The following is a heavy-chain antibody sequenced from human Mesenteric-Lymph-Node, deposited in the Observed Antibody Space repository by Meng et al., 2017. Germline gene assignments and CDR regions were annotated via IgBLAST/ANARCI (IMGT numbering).Heavy chain of an antibody. CDR3: ARGGRVCFDF. V-gene: IGHV1-3*04. J-gene: IGHJ4*02. CDR2: IHTGNGNT. CDR1: GYTFISYT. D-gene: IGHD6-13*01. Sequence: QFVQSGAEVKKPGASMKVSCKASGYTFISYTIHWLRQAPGQRLEWMGWIHTGNGNTKYSHKFQDRVTITRDTSASAAYMELSSLRSEDTAVYYCARGGRVCFDFWGQGTLVTVSS.